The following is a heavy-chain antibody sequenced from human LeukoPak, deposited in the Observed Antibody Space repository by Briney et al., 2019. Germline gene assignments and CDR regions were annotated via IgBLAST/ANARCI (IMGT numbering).Heavy chain of an antibody. CDR3: AKALRSDFMGVLSRYLSY. Sequence: GGSLRLSCSASGFTFSSFAMHCVRQAPGKGLEYVAAISRNGGSTYYADSVKGRFTISRDNSKSTLYLQMSSLRAEDTAVYLCAKALRSDFMGVLSRYLSYWGQGTLVTVSS. CDR1: GFTFSSFA. J-gene: IGHJ4*02. CDR2: ISRNGGST. D-gene: IGHD2/OR15-2a*01. V-gene: IGHV3-64D*09.